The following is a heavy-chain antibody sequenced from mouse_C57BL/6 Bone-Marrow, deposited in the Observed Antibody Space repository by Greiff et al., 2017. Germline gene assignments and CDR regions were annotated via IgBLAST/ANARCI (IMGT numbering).Heavy chain of an antibody. V-gene: IGHV1-69*01. CDR1: GYTFTSYW. D-gene: IGHD2-12*01. CDR2: IDPSDSYT. J-gene: IGHJ4*01. Sequence: QVQLQQPGAELVMPGASVKLSCKASGYTFTSYWMHWVKQRPGQGLEWIGEIDPSDSYTNYNQKFKGKSTLTVDKSSSTAYMQLSSLTSEDSAVYYWASHDDGYDYAMDYWGQGTSVTVTS. CDR3: ASHDDGYDYAMDY.